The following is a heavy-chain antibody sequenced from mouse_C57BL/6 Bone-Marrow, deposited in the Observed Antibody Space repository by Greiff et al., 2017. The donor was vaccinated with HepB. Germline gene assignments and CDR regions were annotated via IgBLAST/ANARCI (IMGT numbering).Heavy chain of an antibody. Sequence: VKLVESGAELVKPGASVKISCKASGYAFSSYWMNWVKQRPGKGLEWIGQIYPGDGDTNYNGKFKGKATLTADKSSSTAYMQLSSLTSEDSAVYFCARSDYYGSSPFAYWGQGTLVTVSA. J-gene: IGHJ3*01. CDR2: IYPGDGDT. D-gene: IGHD1-1*01. CDR1: GYAFSSYW. CDR3: ARSDYYGSSPFAY. V-gene: IGHV1-80*01.